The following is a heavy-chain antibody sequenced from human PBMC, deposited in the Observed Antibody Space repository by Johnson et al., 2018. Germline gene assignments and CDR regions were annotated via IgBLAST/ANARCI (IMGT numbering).Heavy chain of an antibody. D-gene: IGHD3-22*01. CDR3: ARVPHYYDSSGYPQNDAFDI. V-gene: IGHV1-69*01. J-gene: IGHJ3*02. Sequence: VQLVESGAEVKKPGSSVKVSCKASGGTFSSYAISWVRQAPGQGLEWMGGIIPIFGTANYAQKFQGRVTITADESTCTAYMELSSLRSEDTGVYYCARVPHYYDSSGYPQNDAFDIWGQGTMVTVSS. CDR2: IIPIFGTA. CDR1: GGTFSSYA.